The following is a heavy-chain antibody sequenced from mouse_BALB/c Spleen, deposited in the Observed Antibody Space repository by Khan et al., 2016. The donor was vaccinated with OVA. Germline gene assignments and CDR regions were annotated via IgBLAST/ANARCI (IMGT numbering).Heavy chain of an antibody. Sequence: VQLQESGAELARPGASVKMSCKASGYTFTSYTIHWIKERPGQGLEWIGYINPSNGYTNYNQKFKDKATLTTDKSSTTAYLQLSSLKSDDSAVYNSVRDGAYHRNDGWFAYWGQGTLVTVSA. J-gene: IGHJ3*01. D-gene: IGHD2-14*01. CDR3: VRDGAYHRNDGWFAY. CDR2: INPSNGYT. CDR1: GYTFTSYT. V-gene: IGHV1-4*01.